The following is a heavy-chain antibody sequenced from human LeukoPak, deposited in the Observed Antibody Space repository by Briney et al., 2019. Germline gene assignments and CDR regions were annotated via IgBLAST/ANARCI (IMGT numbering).Heavy chain of an antibody. D-gene: IGHD3-10*01. J-gene: IGHJ3*02. CDR3: ARVRLWFGELFAFDI. V-gene: IGHV4-59*01. Sequence: SETLSLTCTVSGGSISSYYWSWIRQPPGKGLEWIGYIYYSGSTNYNPSLKSRVTISVDTSKNQFSLKLSSVTAADTAVYYCARVRLWFGELFAFDIWGQGTMVTVSS. CDR1: GGSISSYY. CDR2: IYYSGST.